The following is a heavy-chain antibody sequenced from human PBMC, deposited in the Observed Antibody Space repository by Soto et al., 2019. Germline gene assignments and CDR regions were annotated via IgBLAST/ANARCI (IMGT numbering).Heavy chain of an antibody. J-gene: IGHJ4*02. CDR3: ARGGYCSGGSCYVLFDY. CDR2: ISSSSSTI. Sequence: GGSLRLSCAASGFTFSSYSMNWVRQAPGKGLEWVSYISSSSSTIYYADSVKGRFTISRDNAKNSLYLQMNSLRDEDTAVYYCARGGYCSGGSCYVLFDYWGQGTLVTVSS. V-gene: IGHV3-48*02. D-gene: IGHD2-15*01. CDR1: GFTFSSYS.